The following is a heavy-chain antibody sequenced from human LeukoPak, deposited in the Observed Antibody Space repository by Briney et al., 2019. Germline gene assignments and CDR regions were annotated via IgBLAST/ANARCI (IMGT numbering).Heavy chain of an antibody. V-gene: IGHV1-2*04. Sequence: GASVKVSCKASGYTFTGYYMHWVRQAPGQGLEWMGWINPNSGGTNYAQKFQGWVTMTRDTSISTAYMELSRLRSDDTAVYYCARALNSGTIPPDYWGQGTLVTVSS. CDR2: INPNSGGT. J-gene: IGHJ4*02. D-gene: IGHD2-21*01. CDR1: GYTFTGYY. CDR3: ARALNSGTIPPDY.